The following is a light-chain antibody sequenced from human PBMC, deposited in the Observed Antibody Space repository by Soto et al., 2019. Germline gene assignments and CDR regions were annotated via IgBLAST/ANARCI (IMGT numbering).Light chain of an antibody. CDR1: SSDVGGYNY. CDR3: SSYTTNNTRPLV. CDR2: DVS. V-gene: IGLV2-14*03. J-gene: IGLJ1*01. Sequence: QSVLTQPASVSGSPGQSITISRTGTSSDVGGYNYVSWYQHHPGKAPKLMIFDVSNRPSGVSNRFSGSKSGNTASLTISGLQPEDDADYYCSSYTTNNTRPLVFGTGTTVTVL.